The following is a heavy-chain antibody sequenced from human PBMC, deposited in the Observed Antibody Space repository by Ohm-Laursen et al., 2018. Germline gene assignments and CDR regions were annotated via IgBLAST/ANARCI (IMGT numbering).Heavy chain of an antibody. J-gene: IGHJ4*02. CDR3: AREGVTGTFDY. Sequence: SETLSLTCTVSGDSINNYYWSWIRQPAGKGLEWIGRMYATGSSNYNPSLKSRVTMSVDTSKKQLSLNLISVTAADTAMYYCAREGVTGTFDYWGQGTLVTVSS. CDR2: MYATGSS. V-gene: IGHV4-4*07. D-gene: IGHD6-19*01. CDR1: GDSINNYY.